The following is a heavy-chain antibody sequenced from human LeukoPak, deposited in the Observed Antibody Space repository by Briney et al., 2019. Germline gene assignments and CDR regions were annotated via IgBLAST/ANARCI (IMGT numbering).Heavy chain of an antibody. V-gene: IGHV1-3*01. CDR3: ARVRTSYGSGSLYYFDY. J-gene: IGHJ4*02. Sequence: GASVKVSCKASGYTFTSYAMHWVRQAPGQRLEWMGWINAGNGNTRYSQKFQGRVTITRDTSASTAYMELSSLRSEDTAVYYCARVRTSYGSGSLYYFDYWGQGTLVTVSS. D-gene: IGHD3-10*01. CDR2: INAGNGNT. CDR1: GYTFTSYA.